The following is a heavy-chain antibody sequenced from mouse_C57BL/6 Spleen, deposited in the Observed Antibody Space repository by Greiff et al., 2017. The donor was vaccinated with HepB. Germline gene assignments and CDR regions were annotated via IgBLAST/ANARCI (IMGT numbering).Heavy chain of an antibody. CDR2: ISYDGSN. D-gene: IGHD1-1*02. CDR1: GYSITSGYY. CDR3: AREDYGYCAMDY. V-gene: IGHV3-6*01. Sequence: VQLQQSGPGLVKPSQSLSLTCSVTGYSITSGYYWNWIRQFPGNKLEWMGYISYDGSNNYNPSLKNRISITRDTSKNQFFLKLNSVTTEDTATYYCAREDYGYCAMDYWGQGTSVTVSS. J-gene: IGHJ4*01.